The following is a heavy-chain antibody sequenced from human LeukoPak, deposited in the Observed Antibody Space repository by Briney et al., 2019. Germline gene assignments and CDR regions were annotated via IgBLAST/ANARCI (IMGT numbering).Heavy chain of an antibody. Sequence: GSLRLSCAASGFTFSSYAMHWVRQAPGKGLEWVAVISYDGSNKYYADSVKGRFTISRDNSKNTLYLQMNSLRAEDTAVYYCAREEQPDYDILTGHGGFDYWGQGTLVTVSS. CDR3: AREEQPDYDILTGHGGFDY. CDR2: ISYDGSNK. V-gene: IGHV3-30-3*01. CDR1: GFTFSSYA. J-gene: IGHJ4*02. D-gene: IGHD3-9*01.